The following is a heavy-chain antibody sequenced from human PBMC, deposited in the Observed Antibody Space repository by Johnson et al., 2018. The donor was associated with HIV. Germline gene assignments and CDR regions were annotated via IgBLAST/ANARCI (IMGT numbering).Heavy chain of an antibody. CDR1: GFTFSSYT. CDR3: ARDNEDIVLVGAFDI. V-gene: IGHV3-74*01. Sequence: VQLVESGGGVVQPGRSLRLSCVASGFTFSSYTMHWVRQAPGKGLLWVSRINSDGSSTNYAGSVKGRFTISRDNAKNTLYLQMNSLRAEDTAVYYCARDNEDIVLVGAFDIWGQGTMVTVSS. D-gene: IGHD2-8*02. CDR2: INSDGSST. J-gene: IGHJ3*02.